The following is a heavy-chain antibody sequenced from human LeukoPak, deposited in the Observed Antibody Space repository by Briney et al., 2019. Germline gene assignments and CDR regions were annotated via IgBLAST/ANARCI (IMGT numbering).Heavy chain of an antibody. CDR1: GGSISSNSYY. V-gene: IGHV4-39*01. CDR2: IYYSGST. J-gene: IGHJ4*02. Sequence: SETLSLTCAVSGGSISSNSYYWGGIRQPPGKGLEWIGCIYYSGSTYYNPSLKSQVTISVDTANNQFSMKLSAVTGADPAVYFCARGRREVTMVRGVIIGLYYFDYWGQGTLVTVSS. CDR3: ARGRREVTMVRGVIIGLYYFDY. D-gene: IGHD3-10*01.